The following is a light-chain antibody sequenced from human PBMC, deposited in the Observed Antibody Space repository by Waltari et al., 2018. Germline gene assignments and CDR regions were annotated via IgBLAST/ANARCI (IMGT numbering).Light chain of an antibody. Sequence: DVVMTQSPLSLPASLGQSASISCRSIQSLIPSDGNTFLQWFQQRPGQSQRRLIYAVSHRDSGVPDRCSGSGSGTDFTLKIRRVEAEDVGTYYCMQGTHWPYTVGQGTKLEIK. CDR3: MQGTHWPYT. V-gene: IGKV2-30*02. CDR1: QSLIPSDGNTF. CDR2: AVS. J-gene: IGKJ2*01.